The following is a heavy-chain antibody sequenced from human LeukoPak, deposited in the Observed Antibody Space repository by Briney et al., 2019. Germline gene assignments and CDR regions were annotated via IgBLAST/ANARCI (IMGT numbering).Heavy chain of an antibody. D-gene: IGHD3-10*01. Sequence: SGGSLRLSCAASGFTFSSYGMHWVRQAPGKGLEWVAVISYDGSNKYYADSVKGRFTISRDNSKNTLYLQMNSLRAEDTAVYYCARDLDLLWFGETDYWGQGTLVTVSS. CDR2: ISYDGSNK. CDR1: GFTFSSYG. CDR3: ARDLDLLWFGETDY. J-gene: IGHJ4*02. V-gene: IGHV3-30*03.